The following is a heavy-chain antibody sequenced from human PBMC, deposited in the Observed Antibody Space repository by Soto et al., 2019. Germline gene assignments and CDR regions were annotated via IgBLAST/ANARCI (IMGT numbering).Heavy chain of an antibody. V-gene: IGHV4-34*01. J-gene: IGHJ5*02. CDR1: GGSFSGYY. D-gene: IGHD2-15*01. CDR2: INHSGST. CDR3: ASAKTGYCSGGSCYSRSRWFDP. Sequence: LSLTCAVYGGSFSGYYWSWIRQPPGKGLEWIGEINHSGSTNYNPSLKSRVTISVDTSKNQFSLKLSSVTAADTAVYYCASAKTGYCSGGSCYSRSRWFDPWGQGTLVTVSS.